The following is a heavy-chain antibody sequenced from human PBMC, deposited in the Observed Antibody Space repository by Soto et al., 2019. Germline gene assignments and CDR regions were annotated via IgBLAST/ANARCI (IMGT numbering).Heavy chain of an antibody. CDR3: ARDLGSGSYYNYYYYGMDV. Sequence: QVQLQESGPGLVKPSETLSLTCTVSGGSISSYYWSWIRQPPGKGLEWIGYIYYSGSTNYNPSLKSRVTISVDTSKNQFSLKLSSVTAADTAVYYCARDLGSGSYYNYYYYGMDVWGQGTTVTVSS. D-gene: IGHD3-10*01. J-gene: IGHJ6*02. CDR2: IYYSGST. V-gene: IGHV4-59*01. CDR1: GGSISSYY.